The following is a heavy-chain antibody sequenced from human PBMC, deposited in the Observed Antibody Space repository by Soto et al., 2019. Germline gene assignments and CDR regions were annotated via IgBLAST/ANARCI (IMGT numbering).Heavy chain of an antibody. CDR2: ISSSGSTI. CDR1: GFTFSDYY. J-gene: IGHJ5*02. Sequence: GGSLRLSCAASGFTFSDYYMSWIRQAPGKGLEWVSYISSSGSTIYYADSVKGRFTISRDNAKNSLYLQMNSLRAEDTAVYYCASTKSIFGVVIPGWFDPWGQGTLVTVSS. D-gene: IGHD3-3*01. V-gene: IGHV3-11*01. CDR3: ASTKSIFGVVIPGWFDP.